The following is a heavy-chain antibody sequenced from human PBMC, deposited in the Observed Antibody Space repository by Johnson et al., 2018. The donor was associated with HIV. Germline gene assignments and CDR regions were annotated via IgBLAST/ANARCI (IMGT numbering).Heavy chain of an antibody. D-gene: IGHD6-13*01. J-gene: IGHJ3*02. CDR2: ISYDGGNK. V-gene: IGHV3-30*03. CDR1: GFTFSSYG. Sequence: QVQLVESGGGVVQPGRSLRLSCAASGFTFSSYGMHWVRQAPGKGLEWVAVISYDGGNKYYADSVKGRFTISRDNSRNTLYLQMNSLRAEDTAVYYCARGGVYSRDAFDIWGQGTMVTVSS. CDR3: ARGGVYSRDAFDI.